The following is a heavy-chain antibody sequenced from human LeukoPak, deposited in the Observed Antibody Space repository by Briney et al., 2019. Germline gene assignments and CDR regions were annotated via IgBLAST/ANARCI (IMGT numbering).Heavy chain of an antibody. D-gene: IGHD5/OR15-5a*01. J-gene: IGHJ4*02. Sequence: GGSLRLSCVASGFTFSSYGMHWVRQAPGKGLEWVAVIWYDGSNKYYADSVKGRFTISRDNSKNTLYLQMSSLRAEDTAVYYCARDRIYHYFDYWGQGTLVTVSS. CDR2: IWYDGSNK. V-gene: IGHV3-33*01. CDR3: ARDRIYHYFDY. CDR1: GFTFSSYG.